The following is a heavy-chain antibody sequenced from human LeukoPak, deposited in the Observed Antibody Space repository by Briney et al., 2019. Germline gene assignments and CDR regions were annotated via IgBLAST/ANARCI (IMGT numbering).Heavy chain of an antibody. CDR3: ARGNLGYCSSPSCEYYGMDV. J-gene: IGHJ6*02. Sequence: GGSLRLSCAASGFTFSSYGMHWVRQAPGKGLEWVAVIWYDGSNKYYADSVKGRFTISRDNSKNTLYLQMNSLRAEDTAVYYCARGNLGYCSSPSCEYYGMDVWGQGTTVTVSS. D-gene: IGHD2-2*01. CDR1: GFTFSSYG. CDR2: IWYDGSNK. V-gene: IGHV3-33*01.